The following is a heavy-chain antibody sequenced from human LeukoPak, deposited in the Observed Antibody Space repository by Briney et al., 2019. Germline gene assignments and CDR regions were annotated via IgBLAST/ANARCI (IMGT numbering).Heavy chain of an antibody. CDR3: ARSLMISGIVIMPGY. J-gene: IGHJ4*02. Sequence: SETLSLTCTVSGGSISSYYWSWIRQPPGKELEWIGYIYYSGSTNYNPSLKSRVTISVDTSKNQFSLKLTSVTAADTAVYYCARSLMISGIVIMPGYWGQGTLVTVSS. CDR2: IYYSGST. CDR1: GGSISSYY. D-gene: IGHD3/OR15-3a*01. V-gene: IGHV4-59*01.